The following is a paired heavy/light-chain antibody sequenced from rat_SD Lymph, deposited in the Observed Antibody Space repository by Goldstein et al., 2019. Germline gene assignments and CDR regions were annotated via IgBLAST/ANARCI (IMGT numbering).Heavy chain of an antibody. CDR3: ASPFNYGGYLNWFAY. CDR1: GYTFTSYY. CDR2: INTGSGGT. V-gene: IGHV1-43*01. D-gene: IGHD1-11*01. J-gene: IGHJ3*01. Sequence: QVQLQQSGAELAKPGSSVKISCKASGYTFTSYYISWIKQTTGQGLEYIGYINTGSGGTNYNEKFKGKATLTVDKSSSTAFMQLSSLTPDDSAVYYCASPFNYGGYLNWFAYWGQGTLVTVSS.
Light chain of an antibody. CDR1: QSISTN. CDR2: YAS. Sequence: IMLTQSPATLSVTPGESISLSCRASQSISTNLHWYQQKPNESPRVLIKYASQSISGIPSRFSGSGSGTDFTLNINRVEPEDFSVYYCQQSNSWPNTFGAGTKLELK. V-gene: IGKV5S5*01. J-gene: IGKJ2-1*01. CDR3: QQSNSWPNT.